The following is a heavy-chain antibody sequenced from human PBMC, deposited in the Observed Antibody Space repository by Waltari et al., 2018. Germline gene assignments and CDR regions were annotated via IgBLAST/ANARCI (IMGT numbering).Heavy chain of an antibody. CDR2: FDADDGAS. V-gene: IGHV1-24*01. D-gene: IGHD2-15*01. CDR1: GTPLSDLA. J-gene: IGHJ4*02. Sequence: VQLVQSGPEVENPGASLRVPCKVSGTPLSDLAIHWVRQAPGKGLESMGGFDADDGASFDAQKFQGRLTRTEDTSTDTAYMELRSLTSEDTAVYYCAAGGGGSRLPRWGQGTLIIVS. CDR3: AAGGGGSRLPR.